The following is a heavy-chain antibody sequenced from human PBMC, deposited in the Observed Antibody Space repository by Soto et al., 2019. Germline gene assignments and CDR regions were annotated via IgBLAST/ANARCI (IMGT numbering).Heavy chain of an antibody. CDR3: ARGMGTAMVTLSFDY. D-gene: IGHD5-18*01. J-gene: IGHJ4*02. CDR1: GFTFSSYS. V-gene: IGHV3-21*01. Sequence: EVQLVESGGGLVKPGGSLRLSCAASGFTFSSYSMNWVRQAPGKGLEWVSSISSSSSYIYYADSVKGRLTISRDNATNSLFLQMNSLRAEDSAVYYCARGMGTAMVTLSFDYWGQGTLVTVSS. CDR2: ISSSSSYI.